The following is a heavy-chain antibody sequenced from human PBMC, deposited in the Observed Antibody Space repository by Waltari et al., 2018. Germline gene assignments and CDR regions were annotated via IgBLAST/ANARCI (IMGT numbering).Heavy chain of an antibody. D-gene: IGHD2-2*02. Sequence: QVQLVESGGGVVQPGGSLILSCAASGFTFSSYGMHWVHQAPGKGLEWVAFIRSDGSNQYYADSVKGRFTISRDNSKNTLYLQMNSLRTEDAAVYYCAKAGCTSCYNPLVDYWGQGTLVTVSP. J-gene: IGHJ4*02. V-gene: IGHV3-30*02. CDR3: AKAGCTSCYNPLVDY. CDR2: IRSDGSNQ. CDR1: GFTFSSYG.